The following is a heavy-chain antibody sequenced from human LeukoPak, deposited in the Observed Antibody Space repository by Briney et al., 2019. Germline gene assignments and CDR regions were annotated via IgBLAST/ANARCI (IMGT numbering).Heavy chain of an antibody. Sequence: RSGGSLRLSCVDSGFTFITYWMHWVRQAPGKGLEWVSRINTDGTIITYAGSVKGRFTVSRDNAKSTLYLQMNSLRVEDTAVYYCARVRYDGSGYYSIYDYWGQGTLVTVSS. J-gene: IGHJ4*02. CDR1: GFTFITYW. V-gene: IGHV3-74*01. CDR2: INTDGTII. D-gene: IGHD3-22*01. CDR3: ARVRYDGSGYYSIYDY.